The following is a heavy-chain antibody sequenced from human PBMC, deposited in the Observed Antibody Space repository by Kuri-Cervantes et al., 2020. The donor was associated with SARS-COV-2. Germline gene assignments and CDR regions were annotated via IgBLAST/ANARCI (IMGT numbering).Heavy chain of an antibody. CDR2: FDREDGKR. Sequence: ASVKVSCKVSGYTLPELSMHWVRQAPGKGLEWMGGFDREDGKRVYAQKFQGRVTMTEDTSTHTAYMELSSLRSEDTAVYYCATGISLRFLEWLAASDIWGQGTMVTVSS. J-gene: IGHJ3*02. CDR1: GYTLPELS. D-gene: IGHD3-3*01. CDR3: ATGISLRFLEWLAASDI. V-gene: IGHV1-24*01.